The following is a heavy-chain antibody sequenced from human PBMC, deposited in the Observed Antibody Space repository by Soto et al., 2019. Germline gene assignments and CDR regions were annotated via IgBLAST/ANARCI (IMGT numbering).Heavy chain of an antibody. CDR2: ISAYNGNT. CDR1: GYTFTSYG. J-gene: IGHJ6*03. D-gene: IGHD3-10*01. CDR3: ARGRRDGSGRTSYYYYYMDV. V-gene: IGHV1-18*01. Sequence: GASVKVSCKASGYTFTSYGISWVRQAPGQGLEWMGWISAYNGNTNYAQKLQGRATMTTDTSTSTAYMELRSLRSDDTAVYYCARGRRDGSGRTSYYYYYMDVWGKGTTVTVSS.